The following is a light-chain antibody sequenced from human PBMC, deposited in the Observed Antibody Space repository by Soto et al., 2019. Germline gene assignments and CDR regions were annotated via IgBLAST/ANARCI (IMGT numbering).Light chain of an antibody. CDR1: SSDVGGYNY. V-gene: IGLV2-14*01. CDR2: EVS. J-gene: IGLJ1*01. CDR3: CSYTSSSTLYV. Sequence: QSVLTQPASVSGSPGQSITISCTGTSSDVGGYNYVSWYQQHPGKAPKLMIYEVSNRPSGVSNRFSDSKSGNTASLTISGLQAEDEADYYCCSYTSSSTLYVFGTGTKVTVL.